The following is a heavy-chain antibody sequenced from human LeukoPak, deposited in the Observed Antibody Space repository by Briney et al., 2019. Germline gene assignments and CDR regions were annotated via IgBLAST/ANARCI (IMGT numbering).Heavy chain of an antibody. CDR2: ISGSGGST. J-gene: IGHJ6*03. CDR3: AKLPRATVWDYYYMDV. CDR1: GFTFSSYA. Sequence: GGSLRLSCAASGFTFSSYAMSWVRQAPGKGLEWVSAISGSGGSTYYADSVKGRFTISRDNSKNTLYLQMNSLRAEDTAVYYCAKLPRATVWDYYYMDVWGKGTTVTVSS. V-gene: IGHV3-23*01. D-gene: IGHD1-26*01.